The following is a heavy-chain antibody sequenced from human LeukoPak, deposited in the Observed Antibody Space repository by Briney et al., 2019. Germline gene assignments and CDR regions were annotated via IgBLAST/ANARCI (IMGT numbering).Heavy chain of an antibody. J-gene: IGHJ4*02. V-gene: IGHV4-59*12. CDR3: ARVRQWELGYFDY. D-gene: IGHD1-26*01. CDR1: GGSISSYY. CDR2: IYYSGST. Sequence: SETLSLTCTVSGGSISSYYWSWIRQPPGKGLEWIGYIYYSGSTNYNPSLKSRVTISVDTSKNQFSLKLSSVTAADTAVYYCARVRQWELGYFDYWGQGILVTVSS.